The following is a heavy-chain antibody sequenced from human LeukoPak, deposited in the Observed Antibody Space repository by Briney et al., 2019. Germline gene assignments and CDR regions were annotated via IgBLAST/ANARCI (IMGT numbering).Heavy chain of an antibody. J-gene: IGHJ4*02. CDR1: GFTFSSYG. CDR2: LSYDGTSK. Sequence: GRSLRLSCAASGFTFSSYGMHWVRQAPGKGLEWVAVLSYDGTSKYYADSVKGRFTISRDNSKNTLYLQMNSLRAEDTAVYYCAAGEFFDYWGQGTLVTVSS. CDR3: AAGEFFDY. D-gene: IGHD3-10*01. V-gene: IGHV3-30*19.